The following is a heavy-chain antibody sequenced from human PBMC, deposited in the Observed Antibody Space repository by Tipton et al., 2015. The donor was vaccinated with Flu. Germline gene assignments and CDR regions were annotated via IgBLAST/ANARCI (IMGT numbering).Heavy chain of an antibody. D-gene: IGHD2-2*02. CDR1: GGSINSRSYY. J-gene: IGHJ4*02. V-gene: IGHV4-39*07. Sequence: TLSLTCTVSGGSINSRSYYWGWIRQPPGKGPEWISNIYYSGVTYYNSSLKSRVTISIDKSRNQFSLKLKSVTAADTAVYYCAKDRGPLAFCTSSSCYIDHWGQGALVTVSS. CDR3: AKDRGPLAFCTSSSCYIDH. CDR2: IYYSGVT.